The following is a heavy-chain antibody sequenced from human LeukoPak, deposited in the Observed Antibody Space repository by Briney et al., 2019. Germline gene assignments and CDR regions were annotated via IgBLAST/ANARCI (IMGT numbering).Heavy chain of an antibody. CDR3: ASFRGYSGDAGY. CDR2: INPNSGGT. J-gene: IGHJ4*02. CDR1: GYTFTGYY. Sequence: ASVNVSCKASGYTFTGYYMHWVRQAPGQGLEWMGRINPNSGGTNYAQKFQGRVTMTRDTSISTAYMELSRLRSDDTAVYYCASFRGYSGDAGYWGQGTLVTVSS. V-gene: IGHV1-2*06. D-gene: IGHD2-21*01.